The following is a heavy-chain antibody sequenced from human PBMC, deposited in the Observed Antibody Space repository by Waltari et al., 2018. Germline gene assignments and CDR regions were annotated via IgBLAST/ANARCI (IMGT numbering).Heavy chain of an antibody. V-gene: IGHV4-34*02. Sequence: QVQLQQWGAGLLKPSETLSLTCGVSGGSFSGYYWGWIRQPPGKGREWIGEVDHGGSATYHPSRKSRVTMSVDTSKNQFSLKLTSVTAADTALYYCARGFTYGVPFENWGQGTLVTVSS. CDR3: ARGFTYGVPFEN. CDR1: GGSFSGYY. J-gene: IGHJ4*02. D-gene: IGHD2-8*01. CDR2: VDHGGSA.